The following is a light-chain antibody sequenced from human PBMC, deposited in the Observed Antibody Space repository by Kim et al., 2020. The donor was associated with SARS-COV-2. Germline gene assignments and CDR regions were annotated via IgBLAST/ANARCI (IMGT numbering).Light chain of an antibody. CDR2: GAS. V-gene: IGKV3-15*01. Sequence: EIVMTQSPATLSVSPGERATLSCRASQSVSSKLAWYQQKPGQGPRLLIYGASTRATGIPARFSGSGSGTEFTLTISSLQSEDFAVYYCQQYNNWPPLTFGGGTKVDIK. CDR3: QQYNNWPPLT. J-gene: IGKJ4*01. CDR1: QSVSSK.